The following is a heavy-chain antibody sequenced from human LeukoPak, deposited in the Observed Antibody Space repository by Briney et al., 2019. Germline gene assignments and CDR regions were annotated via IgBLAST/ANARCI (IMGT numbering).Heavy chain of an antibody. CDR3: ARDRGSSSWYLDAFDI. Sequence: LETLSLTCTVSGGSISSYYWSWIRQPPGKGLEWIGYIYYSGSTNYNPSLKSRVTISVDTSKNQFSLKLSSVTAADTAVYYCARDRGSSSWYLDAFDIWGQGTMVTVSS. CDR2: IYYSGST. CDR1: GGSISSYY. V-gene: IGHV4-59*01. D-gene: IGHD6-13*01. J-gene: IGHJ3*02.